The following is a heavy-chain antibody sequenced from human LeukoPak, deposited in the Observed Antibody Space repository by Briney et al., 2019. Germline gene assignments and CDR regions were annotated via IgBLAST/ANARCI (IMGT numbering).Heavy chain of an antibody. CDR2: ISGSGGST. CDR1: GLTFSSYA. Sequence: GGSLRLSCAASGLTFSSYAMSWVRQAPGKGLEWVSAISGSGGSTYYADSVKGRFTISRDNSKNTLYLQMNSLRAEDTAVYYCAKVGAYDYVWGSYRYTPYYFDYWGQGTLVTVSS. J-gene: IGHJ4*02. CDR3: AKVGAYDYVWGSYRYTPYYFDY. V-gene: IGHV3-23*01. D-gene: IGHD3-16*02.